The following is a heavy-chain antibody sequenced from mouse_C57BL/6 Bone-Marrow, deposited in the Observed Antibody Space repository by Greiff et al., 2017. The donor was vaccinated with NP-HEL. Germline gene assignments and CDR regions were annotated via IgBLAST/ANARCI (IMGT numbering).Heavy chain of an antibody. CDR2: INPGSGGT. J-gene: IGHJ4*01. V-gene: IGHV1-54*01. D-gene: IGHD1-1*01. CDR3: ARRLTTNYAMDY. CDR1: GYAFTNYL. Sequence: QVQLQQSGAELVRPGTSVKVSCKASGYAFTNYLIEWVKQRPGQGLEWIGVINPGSGGTNYNEKFKGKATLTADKSSSTAYMQLSSLTSEDSAVYFCARRLTTNYAMDYWGQGTSVTVSS.